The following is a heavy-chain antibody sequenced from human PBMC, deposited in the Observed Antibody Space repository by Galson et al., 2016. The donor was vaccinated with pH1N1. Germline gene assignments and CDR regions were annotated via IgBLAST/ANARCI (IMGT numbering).Heavy chain of an antibody. J-gene: IGHJ5*02. CDR3: AKGGAIVPNYNDVKISS. V-gene: IGHV3-23*01. D-gene: IGHD1-1*01. CDR1: DFTFKDFG. CDR2: ISGSGDDT. Sequence: SLRLSCAASDFTFKDFGMNWVRQAPGQGLDWVSGISGSGDDTFYAHTVRGRFTISRDNSKNTLYLQMNSLTAVDTAIYYCAKGGAIVPNYNDVKISSWGQGALVTVSS.